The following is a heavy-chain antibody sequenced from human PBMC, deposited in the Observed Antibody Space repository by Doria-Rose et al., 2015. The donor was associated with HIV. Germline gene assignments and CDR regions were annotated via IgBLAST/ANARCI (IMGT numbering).Heavy chain of an antibody. Sequence: QVQLQQWAAGLVKPSETLSLTCAVFGGSFSGYYWSWIRQPPGKGLEWIGEINNNGSTNYKTSLKSRVTIALDTSKNLFSLKLSSVTAADTAVYYCARGLLRGGWNDVDYYYGMDVWGQGTTVTASS. V-gene: IGHV4-34*01. D-gene: IGHD1-1*01. J-gene: IGHJ6*02. CDR3: ARGLLRGGWNDVDYYYGMDV. CDR2: INNNGST. CDR1: GGSFSGYY.